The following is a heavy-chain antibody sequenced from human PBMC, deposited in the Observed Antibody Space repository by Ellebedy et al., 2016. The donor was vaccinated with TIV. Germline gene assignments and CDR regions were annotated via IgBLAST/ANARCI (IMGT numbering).Heavy chain of an antibody. D-gene: IGHD6-13*01. CDR2: ISYSGDLM. V-gene: IGHV3-11*01. CDR3: ARLGVIAAAGASDY. J-gene: IGHJ4*02. CDR1: GFSFSSYW. Sequence: GESLKISCVGSGFSFSSYWMSWFRQAPGKGPEWVSYISYSGDLMYYADSVKGRFTTSRDNAENSLYLQMNSLRAEDTAVYYCARLGVIAAAGASDYWGQGTLVIVSS.